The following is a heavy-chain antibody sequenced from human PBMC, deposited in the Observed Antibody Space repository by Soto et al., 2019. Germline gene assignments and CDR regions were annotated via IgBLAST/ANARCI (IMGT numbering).Heavy chain of an antibody. CDR2: MFYSGST. CDR3: ARDNGYRHFDS. D-gene: IGHD5-12*01. J-gene: IGHJ4*02. V-gene: IGHV4-31*03. Sequence: PSETLSLTCSVSGASISSGRSYWSWIRQHPGKGLEWIGYMFYSGSTYYHPSLKSRVNISADTSKNQFSLRLTSVTPADTAAYYRARDNGYRHFDSWGQGTLVTVSS. CDR1: GASISSGRSY.